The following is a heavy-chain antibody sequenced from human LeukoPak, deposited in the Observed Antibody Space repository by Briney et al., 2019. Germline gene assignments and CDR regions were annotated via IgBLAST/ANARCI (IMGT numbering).Heavy chain of an antibody. CDR1: GGSVSSGSYY. CDR2: IYYSGST. CDR3: ARGYYYDSSGYYYDAFDI. J-gene: IGHJ3*02. Sequence: SETLSLTCTVSGGSVSSGSYYWSWIRQPPGKGLEWIGYIYYSGSTNYNPSLKSRVTISVDTSKNQFSLKLSSVTAADTAVYYCARGYYYDSSGYYYDAFDIWGQGTMVTVSS. V-gene: IGHV4-61*01. D-gene: IGHD3-22*01.